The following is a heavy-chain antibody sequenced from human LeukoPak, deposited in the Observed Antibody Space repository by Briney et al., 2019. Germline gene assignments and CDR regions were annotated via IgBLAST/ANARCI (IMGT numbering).Heavy chain of an antibody. J-gene: IGHJ3*02. CDR1: GYTFTSYY. CDR2: INPSGGST. V-gene: IGHV1-46*01. CDR3: ARSVGPIIRSSTRCGAFDI. Sequence: ASVKVSCKASGYTFTSYYMHWVRQAPGQGLEWMGIINPSGGSTSYAQKFQGRVTMTRDMSTSTVYMELSSLRSEDTAVYYCARSVGPIIRSSTRCGAFDIWGQGTMVTVSS. D-gene: IGHD2-2*01.